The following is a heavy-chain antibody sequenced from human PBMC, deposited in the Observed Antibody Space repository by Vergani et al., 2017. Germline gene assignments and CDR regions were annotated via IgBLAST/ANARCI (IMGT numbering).Heavy chain of an antibody. CDR3: AREGFYDYVWGSDRLRGGYYFDY. V-gene: IGHV1-3*01. Sequence: QVQLVQSGAEVKKPGASVKVSCKASGYTFTSYAMHWVRQAPGQGLEWMGWINAGNGNTKYSQKFQGRVTITRDTSASTAYMELSSLRSEDTAVYYCAREGFYDYVWGSDRLRGGYYFDYWGQGTLVTVSS. J-gene: IGHJ4*02. D-gene: IGHD3-16*02. CDR2: INAGNGNT. CDR1: GYTFTSYA.